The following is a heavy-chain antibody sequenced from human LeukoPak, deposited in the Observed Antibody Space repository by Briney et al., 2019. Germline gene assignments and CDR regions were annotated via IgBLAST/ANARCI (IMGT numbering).Heavy chain of an antibody. CDR2: IYYSGST. V-gene: IGHV4-39*07. CDR1: GGSISSSSYY. Sequence: SETLSLTCTVSGGSISSSSYYWGWIRQPPGKGLEWIGSIYYSGSTYYNPSLKSRVTISVDTSKNQFSLKLSSVTAADTAVYYCARALGVPAAPFDYWGQGTLVTVSS. J-gene: IGHJ4*02. D-gene: IGHD2-2*01. CDR3: ARALGVPAAPFDY.